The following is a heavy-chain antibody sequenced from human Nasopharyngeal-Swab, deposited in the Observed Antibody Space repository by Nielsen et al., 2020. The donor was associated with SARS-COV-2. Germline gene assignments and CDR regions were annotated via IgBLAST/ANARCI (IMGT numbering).Heavy chain of an antibody. J-gene: IGHJ6*02. D-gene: IGHD3-9*01. CDR3: ARDPPHYDILTGYSPGGMDV. V-gene: IGHV3-23*01. CDR2: ISGSGGST. Sequence: VRQAPGKGLEWVSGISGSGGSTSYADSVKGRFTISRDNSKNTLYLQMNSLRAEDTAVYYCARDPPHYDILTGYSPGGMDVWGQGTTVTVSS.